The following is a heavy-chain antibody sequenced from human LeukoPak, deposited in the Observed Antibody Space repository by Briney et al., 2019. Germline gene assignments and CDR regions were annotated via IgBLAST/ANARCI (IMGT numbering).Heavy chain of an antibody. D-gene: IGHD1-26*01. Sequence: PSETLSLTCTVSGGSISDNYWSWIRQPPGKGLEWLSYIFYSGATKYNPSLKSRVTTSFDTSRKQSSLRLSSVTAADTAVYYCARNNNFVGTTNNDAFDIWGQGTMVTVS. V-gene: IGHV4-59*01. CDR3: ARNNNFVGTTNNDAFDI. J-gene: IGHJ3*02. CDR2: IFYSGAT. CDR1: GGSISDNY.